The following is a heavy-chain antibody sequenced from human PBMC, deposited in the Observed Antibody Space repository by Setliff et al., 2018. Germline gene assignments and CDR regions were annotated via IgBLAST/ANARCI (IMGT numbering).Heavy chain of an antibody. J-gene: IGHJ4*02. D-gene: IGHD1-26*01. CDR1: GGTFSSYA. CDR3: ARVGMGRPWNRGAGDY. V-gene: IGHV1-69*05. Sequence: SVKVSCKASGGTFSSYAISWVRQAPGQGLEWMGGIIPIFGTANYAQKFQGRVTMTTDTSTSTAYMELRSLRSDDTAVYYCARVGMGRPWNRGAGDYWGQGTLVTVSS. CDR2: IIPIFGTA.